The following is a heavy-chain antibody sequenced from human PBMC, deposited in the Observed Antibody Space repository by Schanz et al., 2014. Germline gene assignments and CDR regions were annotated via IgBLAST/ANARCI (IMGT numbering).Heavy chain of an antibody. CDR1: GGTFSRLT. V-gene: IGHV1-69*04. Sequence: QVQLVHSGADVKKPGSSVRVSCKASGGTFSRLTFSWVRQAPGQGLEWMGRVIPILGVTHYAQKFQGRVTITADKSTTTAYMELNSLNSDGTAVHYCAREYGDSRTDVWGQGTLVTVSS. D-gene: IGHD4-17*01. J-gene: IGHJ4*02. CDR2: VIPILGVT. CDR3: AREYGDSRTDV.